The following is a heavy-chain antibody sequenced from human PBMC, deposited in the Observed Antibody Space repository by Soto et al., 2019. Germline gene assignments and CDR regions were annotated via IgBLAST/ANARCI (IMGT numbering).Heavy chain of an antibody. CDR3: ANWPWNAWFVH. D-gene: IGHD1-1*01. CDR2: ISDSGEYT. V-gene: IGHV3-23*01. CDR1: GFTFSSSG. J-gene: IGHJ5*02. Sequence: EVQLLESGGGLVQPGGSLRLSCAASGFTFSSSGMSWVRQAPGQGLEWVSGISDSGEYTYNADSVSGRFTISRDNSKNTLFLEMNSLRAEDTAVYYCANWPWNAWFVHWGQGTLVTVSS.